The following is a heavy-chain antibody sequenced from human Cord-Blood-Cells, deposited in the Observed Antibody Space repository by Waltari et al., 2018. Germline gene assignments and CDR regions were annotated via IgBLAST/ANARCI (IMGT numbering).Heavy chain of an antibody. J-gene: IGHJ4*02. CDR2: ISSSSSYI. V-gene: IGHV3-21*01. CDR3: ARDMAAAGTFDY. CDR1: GFSFRSNT. D-gene: IGHD6-13*01. Sequence: EVQLVGSGGGLVKPGGSLSLACAASGFSFRSNTMNWVRQAPGKGLEWVSSISSSSSYIYYADSVKGRFTISRDNAKNSLYLQMNSLRAEDTAVYYCARDMAAAGTFDYWGQGTLVTVSS.